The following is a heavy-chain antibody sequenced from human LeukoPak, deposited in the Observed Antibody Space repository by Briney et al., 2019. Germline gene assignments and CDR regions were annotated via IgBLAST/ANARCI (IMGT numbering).Heavy chain of an antibody. CDR3: ARQYPQHDY. Sequence: SETLSLTCTVSGGSISSYYWSWIRQPPGKGLEWIGYIYYSGSTYYNPSLKSRVTISVDTSKNQFSLKLSSVTAADTAVYYCARQYPQHDYWGQGTLVTVSS. D-gene: IGHD2-2*02. CDR1: GGSISSYY. J-gene: IGHJ4*02. V-gene: IGHV4-59*08. CDR2: IYYSGST.